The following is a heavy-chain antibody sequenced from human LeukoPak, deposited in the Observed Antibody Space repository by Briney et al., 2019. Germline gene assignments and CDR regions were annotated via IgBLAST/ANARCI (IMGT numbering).Heavy chain of an antibody. CDR3: AHSLPIVATGTYPFDY. Sequence: SGPTLVKPTQTLTLTCTFSGFSLSTSAVGVGWIRQPPGKALEWLALSYWDDDKRYSPSLKSRLTITKDTSKNQVVLTMTNMDPVDTATYYCAHSLPIVATGTYPFDYWGQGTLVTVSS. J-gene: IGHJ4*02. V-gene: IGHV2-5*02. CDR2: SYWDDDK. CDR1: GFSLSTSAVG. D-gene: IGHD6-13*01.